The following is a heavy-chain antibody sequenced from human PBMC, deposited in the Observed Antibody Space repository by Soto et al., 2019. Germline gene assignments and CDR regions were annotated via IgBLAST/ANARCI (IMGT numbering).Heavy chain of an antibody. CDR2: IKPGTGTT. Sequence: VASVKVSCKTSGYSFITNAMHWVRQAPGQRLEWLGWIKPGTGTTKYSQKFQGRVNITRDTSASTAYLELRSLRSDDTAVYYCARVMEITMVLVVTPGNDAFDIWGQGTMVTFSS. D-gene: IGHD3-22*01. CDR1: GYSFITNA. V-gene: IGHV1-3*01. CDR3: ARVMEITMVLVVTPGNDAFDI. J-gene: IGHJ3*02.